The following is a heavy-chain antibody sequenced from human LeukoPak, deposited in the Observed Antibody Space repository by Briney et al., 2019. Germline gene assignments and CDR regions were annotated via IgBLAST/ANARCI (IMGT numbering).Heavy chain of an antibody. V-gene: IGHV1-2*02. CDR1: GYTFTGYY. CDR3: ARDHSSGLSNWFDP. CDR2: INPNSGGT. J-gene: IGHJ5*02. Sequence: ASVKVSCKASGYTFTGYYMHWVRQAPGQGLEWMGWINPNSGGTNYAQKFQCRVTMTRDTSISTAYMELSRLRSDDTAVYYCARDHSSGLSNWFDPWGQGTLVTVSS. D-gene: IGHD6-19*01.